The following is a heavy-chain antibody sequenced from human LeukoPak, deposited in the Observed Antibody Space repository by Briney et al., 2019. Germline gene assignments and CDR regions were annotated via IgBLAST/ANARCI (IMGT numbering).Heavy chain of an antibody. CDR1: GGTFSSYA. CDR2: IMPIFGTA. J-gene: IGHJ4*02. V-gene: IGHV1-69*05. CDR3: ARGAYDSRGYHNY. D-gene: IGHD3-22*01. Sequence: SVKVSCKASGGTFSSYAISWVRQDPGEGLEWMGRIMPIFGTANYAQKFQGRVTIATDESTSTAYMELSSLRSEDTAVYYCARGAYDSRGYHNYWGQGTLVTVSS.